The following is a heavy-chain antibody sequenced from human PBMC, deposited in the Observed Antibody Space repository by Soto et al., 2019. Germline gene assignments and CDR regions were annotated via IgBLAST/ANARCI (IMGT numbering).Heavy chain of an antibody. CDR2: VFYGGT. V-gene: IGHV4-59*01. D-gene: IGHD3-16*01. CDR1: GLSMSSNY. J-gene: IGHJ4*02. Sequence: XLSLTCSFSGLSMSSNYWSWIRQSPDKGLEWLGYVFYGGTDYNPSLGGRVSMSVETSKSQFSLKLTSVTVADTAVYYCASYRGALYFESWGPGILVTVSS. CDR3: ASYRGALYFES.